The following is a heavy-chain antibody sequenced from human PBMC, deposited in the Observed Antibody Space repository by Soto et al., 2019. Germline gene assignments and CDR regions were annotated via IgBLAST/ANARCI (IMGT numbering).Heavy chain of an antibody. V-gene: IGHV3-33*01. J-gene: IGHJ6*02. CDR1: GFTFSSYG. CDR3: ARSLMITFGGVIVTPYYYYGMDV. D-gene: IGHD3-16*02. CDR2: IWYDGSNK. Sequence: GGSLRLSCAASGFTFSSYGVHWVRQAPGKGLEWVAVIWYDGSNKYYADSVKGRFTISRDNSKNTLYLQMNSLRAEDTAVYYCARSLMITFGGVIVTPYYYYGMDVWGQGTTVTVSS.